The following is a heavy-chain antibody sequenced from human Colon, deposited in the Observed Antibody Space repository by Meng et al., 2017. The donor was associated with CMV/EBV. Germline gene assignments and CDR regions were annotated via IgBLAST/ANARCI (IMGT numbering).Heavy chain of an antibody. J-gene: IGHJ4*02. CDR1: GFTFSDYY. V-gene: IGHV3-11*05. Sequence: QVPLVGSGGDLVKPGGSLGLSCAASGFTFSDYYMSWIREAPGKGLEWVSYISSTSSYINYADSVKGRFTISRDNAKNSLYLQMNSLRAEDTAVYYCARVGGSGSYNFDYWGQGTLVTVSS. CDR3: ARVGGSGSYNFDY. D-gene: IGHD3-10*01. CDR2: ISSTSSYI.